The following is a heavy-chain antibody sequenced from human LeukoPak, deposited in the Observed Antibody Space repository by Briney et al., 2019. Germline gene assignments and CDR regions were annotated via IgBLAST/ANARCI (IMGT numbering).Heavy chain of an antibody. CDR2: ISYDGSNK. V-gene: IGHV3-30*18. D-gene: IGHD6-6*01. CDR3: AKDRRIAARPGYYYYMDV. Sequence: GGSLRLSCAASGFTFSSYGMHWVRQAPGKGLEWVAVISYDGSNKYYADSVKGRFTISRDNSKNTLYLQMNSLRAEDTAVYYCAKDRRIAARPGYYYYMDVWGKGTTVTVSS. J-gene: IGHJ6*03. CDR1: GFTFSSYG.